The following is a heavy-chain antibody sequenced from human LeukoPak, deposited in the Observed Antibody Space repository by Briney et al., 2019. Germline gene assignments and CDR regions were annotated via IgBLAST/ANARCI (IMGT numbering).Heavy chain of an antibody. D-gene: IGHD6-13*01. J-gene: IGHJ4*02. CDR3: AKDIAAAGTYFDY. CDR1: GFTFSSYA. V-gene: IGHV3-23*01. CDR2: ISGNGGNT. Sequence: GGSLRLSCAASGFTFSSYAMNWVRQAPGKGLEWVSTISGNGGNTFYVDSVKGRFTISRDNSTNTLYLQMNNLRAEDTAIYYCAKDIAAAGTYFDYWGQGTLVTVPS.